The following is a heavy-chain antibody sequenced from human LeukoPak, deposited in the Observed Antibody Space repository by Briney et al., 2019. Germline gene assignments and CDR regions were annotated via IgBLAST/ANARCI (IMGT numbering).Heavy chain of an antibody. J-gene: IGHJ4*02. Sequence: GGSLRLSCAASGFTFSSYAMSWVRQAPGKGLEWVSAISGSGGSTYYADSVKGRFTISRDNSKNTLYLQMNSLRAEDTAVYYCAKDPYLICDSSGYTTIYYFDYWGQGTLVTVSS. D-gene: IGHD3-22*01. CDR1: GFTFSSYA. V-gene: IGHV3-23*01. CDR2: ISGSGGST. CDR3: AKDPYLICDSSGYTTIYYFDY.